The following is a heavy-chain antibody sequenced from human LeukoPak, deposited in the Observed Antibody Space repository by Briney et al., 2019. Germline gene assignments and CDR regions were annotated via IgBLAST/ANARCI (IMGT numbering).Heavy chain of an antibody. CDR2: IYYSGST. CDR3: ARDCLNIGLAACDI. V-gene: IGHV4-59*11. D-gene: IGHD2/OR15-2a*01. J-gene: IGHJ3*02. CDR1: VGSNISHY. Sequence: PSGTLSLTRTVSVGSNISHYWRWIRQPPGKGLAWVGCIYYSGSTNYNPSLRSRVTISVDTPQCQFSLKLSSVSAADTAVYYCARDCLNIGLAACDIWGQGTMVTVS.